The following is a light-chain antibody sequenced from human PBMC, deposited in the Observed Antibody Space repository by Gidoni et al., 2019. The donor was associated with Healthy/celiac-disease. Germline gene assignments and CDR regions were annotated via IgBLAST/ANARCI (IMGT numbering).Light chain of an antibody. J-gene: IGKJ1*01. V-gene: IGKV1-5*03. CDR1: QSISSW. CDR2: KAS. CDR3: QQYNSYSRT. Sequence: DIQMTQSPSTLSASAGDRVAITCRASQSISSWLAWYQQKPGKAPKLLLYKASSLESGVPSRFSGSGSGTEFTLTISSLQPDDFATYYCQQYNSYSRTFGQGTKVEIK.